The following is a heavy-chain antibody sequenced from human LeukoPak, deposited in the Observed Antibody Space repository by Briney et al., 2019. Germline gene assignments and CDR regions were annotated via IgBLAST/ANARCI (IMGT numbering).Heavy chain of an antibody. CDR1: GGSFSGYY. CDR3: ARHKTQVLRYFDWPKPPDY. CDR2: INHSGST. V-gene: IGHV4-34*01. Sequence: PSETLSLTCAVYGGSFSGYYWSWIRQPPGKGLEWIGEINHSGSTNYNPSLKSRVTISVDTSKNQFSLKLSSVTAADTAVYYCARHKTQVLRYFDWPKPPDYWGQGTLVTVSS. D-gene: IGHD3-9*01. J-gene: IGHJ4*02.